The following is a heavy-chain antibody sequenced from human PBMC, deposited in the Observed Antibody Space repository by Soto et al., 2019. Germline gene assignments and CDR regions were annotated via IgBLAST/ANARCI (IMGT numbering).Heavy chain of an antibody. CDR2: IYYSGST. CDR1: GGSISSYY. CDR3: ARTFYGGLFDY. J-gene: IGHJ4*02. Sequence: PSETLSLTCTVSGGSISSYYWSWIRQPPGKGLEWIGYIYYSGSTNYNPSLKSRVTISVDTSKNQFSLKLSSVTAADTAVYYCARTFYGGLFDYWGQGTLVTVS. V-gene: IGHV4-59*01. D-gene: IGHD4-17*01.